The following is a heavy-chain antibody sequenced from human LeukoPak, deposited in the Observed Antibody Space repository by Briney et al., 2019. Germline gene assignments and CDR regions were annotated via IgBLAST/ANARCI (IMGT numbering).Heavy chain of an antibody. J-gene: IGHJ5*02. CDR2: IYYSGST. CDR3: ARDMGVGAPGFDP. CDR1: GGSISSYY. D-gene: IGHD1-26*01. Sequence: SETLSLTCTVSGGSISSYYWSWIRQPPGKGLEWIGYIYYSGSTNYNPSLKSRVTISVDTSKNQFSLKLSSVTAADTAVYYCARDMGVGAPGFDPWGQGTLVTVSS. V-gene: IGHV4-59*01.